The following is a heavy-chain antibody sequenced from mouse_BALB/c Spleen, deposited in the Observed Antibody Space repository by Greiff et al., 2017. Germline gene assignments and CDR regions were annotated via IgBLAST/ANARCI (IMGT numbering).Heavy chain of an antibody. V-gene: IGHV7-3*02. CDR1: GFTFTDYY. D-gene: IGHD3-3*01. Sequence: EVKVVESGGGLVQPGGSLRLSCATSGFTFTDYYMSWVRQPPGKALEWLGFIRNKANGYTTEYSASVKGRFTISRDNSQSILYLQMNTLRAEDSATYYCARDGTSCFDYWGQGTTLTVSS. J-gene: IGHJ2*01. CDR2: IRNKANGYTT. CDR3: ARDGTSCFDY.